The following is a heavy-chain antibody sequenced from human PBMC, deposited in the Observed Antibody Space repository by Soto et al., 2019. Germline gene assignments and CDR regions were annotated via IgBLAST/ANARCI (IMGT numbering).Heavy chain of an antibody. CDR2: ISGSGGST. J-gene: IGHJ6*02. V-gene: IGHV3-23*01. Sequence: EVQLLESGGGLVQPGGSLRLSCAASGLTFSSYAMSWVRQAPGKGLEWVSAISGSGGSTYYADSVKGRFTISRDNSKNTLYLQMNSLRAEDTAVYYCAKAHHRRVTIFGVVTDKGFHMDVWGQGTTVTVSS. D-gene: IGHD3-3*01. CDR3: AKAHHRRVTIFGVVTDKGFHMDV. CDR1: GLTFSSYA.